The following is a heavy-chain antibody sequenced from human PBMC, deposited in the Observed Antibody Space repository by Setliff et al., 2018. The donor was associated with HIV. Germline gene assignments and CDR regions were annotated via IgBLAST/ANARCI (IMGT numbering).Heavy chain of an antibody. CDR1: GYIFTNYA. CDR2: INPRGGST. Sequence: GASVKVSCKASGYIFTNYAMQWVRQAPGQGLEWTGMINPRGGSTNYAQMFQGRVTMTRDTSTSTVYMELSSLRSEDTAVYYCARVWSPGGYSHAFDIWGQGTMVTVSS. D-gene: IGHD3-22*01. CDR3: ARVWSPGGYSHAFDI. V-gene: IGHV1-46*01. J-gene: IGHJ3*02.